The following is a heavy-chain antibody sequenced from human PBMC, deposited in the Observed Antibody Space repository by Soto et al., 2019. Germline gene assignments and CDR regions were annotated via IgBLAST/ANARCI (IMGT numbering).Heavy chain of an antibody. V-gene: IGHV1-46*01. CDR3: ARVWFGEPNTKLDYYYYGMDV. CDR2: INPSGGST. CDR1: GYPFTSYY. D-gene: IGHD3-10*01. J-gene: IGHJ6*02. Sequence: XSVKGSSNASGYPFTSYYIHWVRQSPGQGLEWMGIINPSGGSTSYAQKFQCRVTMTRDTSTSTVYMELSSLRSEDTAVYYCARVWFGEPNTKLDYYYYGMDVWGQGTTVTVPS.